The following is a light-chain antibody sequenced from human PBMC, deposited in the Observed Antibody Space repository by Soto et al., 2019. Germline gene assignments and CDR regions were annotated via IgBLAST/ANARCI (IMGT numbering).Light chain of an antibody. Sequence: SVLTQSPGTLSLSPGERATVSCRASQSVRSNLAWYQQKPGQAPRLLIYGASTRATGIPARFSGSGSGTEFTLTISSLQSEDFAVYYCQQYNNWPPSIIFGQGTRLEIK. CDR1: QSVRSN. CDR3: QQYNNWPPSII. CDR2: GAS. V-gene: IGKV3-15*01. J-gene: IGKJ5*01.